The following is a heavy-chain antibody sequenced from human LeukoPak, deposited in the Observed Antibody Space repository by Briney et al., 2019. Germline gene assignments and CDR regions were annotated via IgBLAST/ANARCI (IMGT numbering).Heavy chain of an antibody. D-gene: IGHD5-24*01. CDR1: GGTFSSYA. V-gene: IGHV1-69*10. CDR2: IILIFGIA. J-gene: IGHJ6*02. CDR3: ARGKSRDGYNSRYYYGMDV. Sequence: SVKVSCKASGGTFSSYAISWVRQAPGQGREWMGGIILIFGIANYAKKFQGRVTITADKSTSTAYMHLSSLRSEDTALYYCARGKSRDGYNSRYYYGMDVWGQGTTVTVSS.